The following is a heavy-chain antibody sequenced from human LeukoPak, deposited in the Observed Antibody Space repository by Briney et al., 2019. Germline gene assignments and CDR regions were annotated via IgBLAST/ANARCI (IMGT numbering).Heavy chain of an antibody. Sequence: GGSLRLSCAASGFTFSSYSMNSGPQAPGKGRERVSSISSSSSYTFYEATLKGGFTITRTNAKNSLYLQMNSLRAEDTAVYYCARGYDSSGYSSLHHWGQGTLVTVSS. D-gene: IGHD3-22*01. CDR2: ISSSSSYT. V-gene: IGHV3-21*01. CDR1: GFTFSSYS. J-gene: IGHJ1*01. CDR3: ARGYDSSGYSSLHH.